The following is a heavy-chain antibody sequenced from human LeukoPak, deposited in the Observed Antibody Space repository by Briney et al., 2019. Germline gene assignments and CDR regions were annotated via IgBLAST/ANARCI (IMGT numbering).Heavy chain of an antibody. CDR1: GFTFSSYS. V-gene: IGHV3-21*06. D-gene: IGHD1-1*01. CDR3: ARDPYNGAYSEGYYYYYMDV. J-gene: IGHJ6*03. CDR2: ISSGSSYI. Sequence: PGGSLRLSCAASGFTFSSYSMNWVRQAPGKGLEWVSSISSGSSYIYYADSVKGRFTISRDNVKNSLYLQMNSLRVEDTAIYYCARDPYNGAYSEGYYYYYMDVWGKGTTVTVSS.